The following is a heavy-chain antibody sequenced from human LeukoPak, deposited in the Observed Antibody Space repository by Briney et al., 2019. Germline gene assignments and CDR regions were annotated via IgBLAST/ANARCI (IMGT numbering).Heavy chain of an antibody. CDR1: GFTLSRYT. J-gene: IGHJ4*02. CDR2: ISSSSSYI. D-gene: IGHD3-22*01. CDR3: ARSTAYYYDSSGYYPFDD. Sequence: PGGSLRLSCAASGFTLSRYTMNWVRQAPGKGLEWVSSISSSSSYIYYADSVKGRFTISRDNAKNSLYLQMNSLRAEDTAVYYCARSTAYYYDSSGYYPFDDWGQGTPVTVSS. V-gene: IGHV3-21*01.